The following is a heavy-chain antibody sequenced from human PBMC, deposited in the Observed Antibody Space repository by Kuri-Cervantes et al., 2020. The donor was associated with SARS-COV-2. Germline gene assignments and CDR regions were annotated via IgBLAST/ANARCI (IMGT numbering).Heavy chain of an antibody. CDR3: TRDGGYYDFWSGYKRH. CDR2: IRSKAYGGTT. V-gene: IGHV3-49*04. J-gene: IGHJ1*01. Sequence: GGSRRVSGAASGFTVSSNYMSWVRRAPGKGLEWVGVIRSKAYGGTTEYAASVKGSFTISRDDSKSLAYLQMNSLKTEDTAVYYCTRDGGYYDFWSGYKRHWGQGTLVTVSS. D-gene: IGHD3-3*01. CDR1: GFTVSSNY.